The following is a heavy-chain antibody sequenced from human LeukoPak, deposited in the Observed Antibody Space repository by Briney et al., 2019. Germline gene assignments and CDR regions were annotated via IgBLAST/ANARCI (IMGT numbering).Heavy chain of an antibody. CDR2: ISGASSYI. Sequence: GGSLRLSCAASGFTFSDYSLTWVRQVPGKGLEWVSSISGASSYIYYADSLKGRFTISRNNAMNSLYLQMNSLRAEDTAVYYCARDEAFDIWGQGTMVTVSS. V-gene: IGHV3-21*01. CDR1: GFTFSDYS. CDR3: ARDEAFDI. J-gene: IGHJ3*02.